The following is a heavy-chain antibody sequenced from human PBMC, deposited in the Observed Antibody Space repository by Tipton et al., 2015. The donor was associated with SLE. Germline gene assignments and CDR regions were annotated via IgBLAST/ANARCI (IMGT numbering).Heavy chain of an antibody. CDR3: ARDGQQSAPYAYDY. V-gene: IGHV3-15*01. CDR2: IKSKADGGTT. D-gene: IGHD6-13*01. Sequence: SLRLSCAASGFTFNDAWMSWVRQAPGKGLEWVGRIKSKADGGTTDYAAPVKGRFTISRDDSKNTLYLQMNSLKTEDTAVYYCARDGQQSAPYAYDYWGQGTLVTVSS. CDR1: GFTFNDAW. J-gene: IGHJ4*02.